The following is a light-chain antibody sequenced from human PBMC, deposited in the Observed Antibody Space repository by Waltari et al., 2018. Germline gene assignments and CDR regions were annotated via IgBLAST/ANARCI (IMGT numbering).Light chain of an antibody. Sequence: SSELTQPPSVSVSPGQTASITCSGDILGSKYASWYQHKPGQSPLLVLYQDLNRPSGIPERFSGSKSGNTATLTISGTQAMEDAEYYCQALGSNRWVFGGGTKLTVL. CDR1: ILGSKY. CDR3: QALGSNRWV. CDR2: QDL. J-gene: IGLJ3*02. V-gene: IGLV3-1*01.